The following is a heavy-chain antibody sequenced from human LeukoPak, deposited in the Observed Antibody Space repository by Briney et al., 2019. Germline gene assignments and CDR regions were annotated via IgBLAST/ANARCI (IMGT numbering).Heavy chain of an antibody. CDR2: TYYRSTWGH. V-gene: IGHV6-1*01. Sequence: SQTLSLTCAISGDSVSRNSAAWNWIRQSPSRGLEWLGRTYYRSTWGHDYAFSVKSRITIAPDTSKNQFSLQLNSVTPEDTAVYYCARDILGEGSAWGQGTLVTVSS. CDR1: GDSVSRNSAA. J-gene: IGHJ5*02. CDR3: ARDILGEGSA.